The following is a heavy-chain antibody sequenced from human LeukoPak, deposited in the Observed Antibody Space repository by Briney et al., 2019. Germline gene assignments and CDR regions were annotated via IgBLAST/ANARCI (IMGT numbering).Heavy chain of an antibody. J-gene: IGHJ4*02. CDR2: INPSGGST. Sequence: ASVKVSCKASGYTFTGYYIHWVRQAPGQGLEWMGIINPSGGSTSYAQKFQGRVTMTRDMSTSTVYMELSSLRSEDTAVYYCARTSGYDFKDYWGQGTLVTVSS. D-gene: IGHD5-12*01. V-gene: IGHV1-46*01. CDR3: ARTSGYDFKDY. CDR1: GYTFTGYY.